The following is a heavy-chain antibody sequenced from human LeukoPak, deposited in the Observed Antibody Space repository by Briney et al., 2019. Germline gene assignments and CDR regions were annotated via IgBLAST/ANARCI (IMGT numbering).Heavy chain of an antibody. D-gene: IGHD3-10*01. CDR1: GFTFSSYE. Sequence: PVGSLRLSCAASGFTFSSYEMNWVRQAPGKGLEWVSYISSSGSTIYYADSVKGRFTISRDNAKNSLYLQMNSLRAEDTAVYYCARAYEGFGELLSYFDYWGQGTLVTVSS. J-gene: IGHJ4*02. CDR3: ARAYEGFGELLSYFDY. CDR2: ISSSGSTI. V-gene: IGHV3-48*03.